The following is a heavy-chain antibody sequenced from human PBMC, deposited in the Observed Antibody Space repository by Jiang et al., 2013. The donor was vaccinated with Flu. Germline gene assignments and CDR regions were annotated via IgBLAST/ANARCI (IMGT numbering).Heavy chain of an antibody. Sequence: GAEVKKPGESLKISCKGSGYSFTSYWIGWVRQMPGKGLEWMGIIYPGDSDTRYSPSFQGQVTISADKSISTAYLQWSSLKASDTAMYYCARHDDPPYCTNGVCNYYGMDVWGQGTTVTVSS. CDR3: ARHDDPPYCTNGVCNYYGMDV. J-gene: IGHJ6*02. CDR2: IYPGDSDT. D-gene: IGHD2-8*01. CDR1: GYSFTSYW. V-gene: IGHV5-51*01.